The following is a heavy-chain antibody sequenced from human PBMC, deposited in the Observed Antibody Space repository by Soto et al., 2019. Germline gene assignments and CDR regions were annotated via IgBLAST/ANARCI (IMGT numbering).Heavy chain of an antibody. J-gene: IGHJ4*02. CDR3: AKEKAPNGGNSLGYFDS. CDR1: GFTFTSYG. CDR2: ISDSGGKT. Sequence: EVQLLESGGGLVQPGGSLRLSCAASGFTFTSYGLSWVRQAPGKGLEWVSVISDSGGKTYYADSVRGRFTVSRDNPRNTLYLQMNSLRVEDTAVYYCAKEKAPNGGNSLGYFDSWGQGTLVTVSS. D-gene: IGHD2-21*02. V-gene: IGHV3-23*01.